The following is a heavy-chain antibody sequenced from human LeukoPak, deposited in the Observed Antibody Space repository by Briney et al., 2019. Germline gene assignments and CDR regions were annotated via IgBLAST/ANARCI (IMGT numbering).Heavy chain of an antibody. J-gene: IGHJ4*02. CDR2: ISAYNGNT. V-gene: IGHV1-18*01. CDR1: GYPFTSYG. CDR3: AREGGYDFWSGYYAH. D-gene: IGHD3-3*01. Sequence: ASVKVSCKASGYPFTSYGITWVRQAPGQGLEWMGWISAYNGNTNYAQKFQGRVTVTTDTSTSTAYMDLRSLRSDDAAVYYCAREGGYDFWSGYYAHWGQGTLVTVSS.